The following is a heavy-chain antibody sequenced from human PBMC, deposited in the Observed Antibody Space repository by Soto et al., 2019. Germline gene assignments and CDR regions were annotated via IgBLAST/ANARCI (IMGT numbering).Heavy chain of an antibody. Sequence: SVKVSCKASGGTFSSYAISWVRQAPGQGLEWMGGIIPIFGTAKYAQKFQGRVTITEDESTSTAYMELNSLRSEDTAVYYCARERYYYDSSGSELVHPAESLSYFDYWGQGTLVTVSS. J-gene: IGHJ4*02. D-gene: IGHD3-22*01. CDR1: GGTFSSYA. V-gene: IGHV1-69*13. CDR2: IIPIFGTA. CDR3: ARERYYYDSSGSELVHPAESLSYFDY.